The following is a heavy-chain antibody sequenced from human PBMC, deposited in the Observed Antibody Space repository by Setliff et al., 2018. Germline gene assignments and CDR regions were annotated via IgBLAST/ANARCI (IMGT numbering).Heavy chain of an antibody. CDR1: GGSFSGYH. CDR2: INHSGST. V-gene: IGHV4-34*01. D-gene: IGHD5-18*01. J-gene: IGHJ6*02. CDR3: ARGDRWGYSYGPYYYGMDV. Sequence: SETLSLTCAVYGGSFSGYHWSWIRQPPGKGLEWIGEINHSGSTNYNPSLKSRITINPSTSQIQFSLQLNSVTPEDTAVYYCARGDRWGYSYGPYYYGMDVWGQGTTVTVSS.